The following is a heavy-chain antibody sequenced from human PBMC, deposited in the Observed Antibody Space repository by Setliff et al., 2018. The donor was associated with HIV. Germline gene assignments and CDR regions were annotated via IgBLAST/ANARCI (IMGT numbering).Heavy chain of an antibody. CDR2: IYSSGTT. CDR3: ARDQGSTWFWDYFDY. J-gene: IGHJ4*02. Sequence: SETLSLTCTVSDGSTSSYYWNWFRQPAGKGLEWTGRIYSSGTTIYNPSLKSRVAMSVDTSKNQFSLKLSSVTAADTATYYCARDQGSTWFWDYFDYWGQGTLVTVTS. CDR1: DGSTSSYY. D-gene: IGHD6-13*01. V-gene: IGHV4-4*07.